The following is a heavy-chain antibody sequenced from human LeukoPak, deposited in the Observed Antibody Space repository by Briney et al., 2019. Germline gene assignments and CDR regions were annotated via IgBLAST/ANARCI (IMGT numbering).Heavy chain of an antibody. CDR1: GFTFSSYG. D-gene: IGHD3-3*01. Sequence: PGGSLRLSCAASGFTFSSYGMHWVRQAPGKGLEWVAVIWYDGSNKYYAASVKGRFTISRDSSKNALYLQMNSLRAEDTAVYYCARDQNDFWSGYFNWFDPWGQGTLVTVSS. V-gene: IGHV3-33*01. CDR3: ARDQNDFWSGYFNWFDP. CDR2: IWYDGSNK. J-gene: IGHJ5*02.